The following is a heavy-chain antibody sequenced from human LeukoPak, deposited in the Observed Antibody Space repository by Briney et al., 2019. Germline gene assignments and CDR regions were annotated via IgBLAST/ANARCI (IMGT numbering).Heavy chain of an antibody. CDR3: ARDPGIYDFWSGYFDY. D-gene: IGHD3-3*01. V-gene: IGHV3-20*04. CDR2: INWNGGST. Sequence: GGSLRLSCAASGFTFDDYGMSWVRHAPGKGLEWVSGINWNGGSTGYADSVKGRFTISRDNAKNSLYLQMNSLRAEDTALYYCARDPGIYDFWSGYFDYWGQGTLVTASS. J-gene: IGHJ4*02. CDR1: GFTFDDYG.